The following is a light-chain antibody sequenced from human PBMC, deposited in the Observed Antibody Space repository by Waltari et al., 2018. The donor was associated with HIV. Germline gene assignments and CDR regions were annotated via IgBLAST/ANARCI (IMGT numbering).Light chain of an antibody. J-gene: IGLJ3*02. CDR1: SSAVGNYNL. V-gene: IGLV2-23*02. CDR3: CSYSGGSTYWV. CDR2: EVN. Sequence: QSALPQPASLSGSPGQSITISCTGTSSAVGNYNLFSWYQQHPGPAPKLIIYEVNKRPSGVSNRFSASKSGNTASLTIFGLQPEDGADYYCCSYSGGSTYWVFGGGTKLTVL.